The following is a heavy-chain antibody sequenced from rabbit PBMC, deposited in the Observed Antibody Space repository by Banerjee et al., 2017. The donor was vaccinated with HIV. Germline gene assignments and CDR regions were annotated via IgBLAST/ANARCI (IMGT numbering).Heavy chain of an antibody. CDR1: GFSFSSYW. Sequence: EESGGDLVKPEGSLTLTCTASGFSFSSYWICWVRQAPGKGLEWIACIDAGSSGSTDYASWAKGRFTISKTSSTTVTLQMTSLTAADTATYFCARDRANDGGCVFGLWGQGTLVTVS. CDR3: ARDRANDGGCVFGL. V-gene: IGHV1S45*01. J-gene: IGHJ3*01. D-gene: IGHD5-1*01. CDR2: IDAGSSGST.